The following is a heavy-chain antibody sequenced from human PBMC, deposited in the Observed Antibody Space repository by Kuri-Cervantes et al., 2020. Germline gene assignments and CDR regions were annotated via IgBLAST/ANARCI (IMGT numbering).Heavy chain of an antibody. J-gene: IGHJ4*02. CDR2: MNPNRGNT. CDR1: GYTFTSYD. CDR3: ARVGTMRSGSYYYLSPY. V-gene: IGHV1-8*01. D-gene: IGHD3-10*01. Sequence: ASVKVSCKASGYTFTSYDINWVRQATGQGLEWMGWMNPNRGNTGYARKFQGRVTMTRNTSISTAYMELSSLRSEDTAVYYCARVGTMRSGSYYYLSPYWGQGTLVTVSS.